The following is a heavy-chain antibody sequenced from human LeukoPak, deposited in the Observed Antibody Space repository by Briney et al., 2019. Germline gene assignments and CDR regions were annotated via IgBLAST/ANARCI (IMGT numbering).Heavy chain of an antibody. CDR2: ISSSGSTR. CDR1: GFTFSSFD. CDR3: ASLLVEPTTYFDY. J-gene: IGHJ4*02. Sequence: PGGSLRLSCVASGFTFSSFDVNWVRQAPGKGLEWVSYISSSGSTRYYADSAKGRFTISRDNARNSLYLQMDSLRAEDTAVYYCASLLVEPTTYFDYWGQGTLVTVSS. D-gene: IGHD1-26*01. V-gene: IGHV3-48*03.